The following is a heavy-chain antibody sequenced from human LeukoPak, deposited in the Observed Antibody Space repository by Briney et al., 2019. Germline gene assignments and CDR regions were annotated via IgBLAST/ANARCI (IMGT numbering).Heavy chain of an antibody. V-gene: IGHV3-21*01. CDR3: ARDPGAYSSSPIDY. CDR2: ITSSSSYI. CDR1: GFTFSSYT. Sequence: GGSLRLSCAASGFTFSSYTMNWVRQAPGKGLEWVSSITSSSSYIYYADSVKGRFTISRDNARNSLFLQMNSLRAEDTAVYYCARDPGAYSSSPIDYWGQGTLVTVSS. J-gene: IGHJ4*02. D-gene: IGHD6-6*01.